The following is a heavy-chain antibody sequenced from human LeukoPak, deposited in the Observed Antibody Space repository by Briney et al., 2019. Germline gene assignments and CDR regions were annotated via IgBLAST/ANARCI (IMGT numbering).Heavy chain of an antibody. V-gene: IGHV3-21*01. Sequence: GGSLRLSCAASGFTFSSYSMNWVRQAPGKGLEWVSSISSSSSYIYYADSVKGRFTISRDNAKNSLYLQMNSLRAEDTAVYYCARDSYDFWSPVNWFDPWGQGTLVTVSS. CDR1: GFTFSSYS. CDR3: ARDSYDFWSPVNWFDP. J-gene: IGHJ5*02. CDR2: ISSSSSYI. D-gene: IGHD3-3*01.